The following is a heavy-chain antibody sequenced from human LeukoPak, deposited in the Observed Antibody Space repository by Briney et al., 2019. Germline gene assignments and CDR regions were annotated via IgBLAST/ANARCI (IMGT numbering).Heavy chain of an antibody. Sequence: ASVKVSCKASGYTFTGYYMHWVRQAPGQGLEWMGWINPNSGGTNYAQKFQGRVTMTRDTSISTAYMELSRPRSDDTAVYYCARDRSGDGYCSGGSCYSGRDYWGQGTLVTVSS. V-gene: IGHV1-2*02. CDR3: ARDRSGDGYCSGGSCYSGRDY. CDR2: INPNSGGT. D-gene: IGHD2-15*01. J-gene: IGHJ4*02. CDR1: GYTFTGYY.